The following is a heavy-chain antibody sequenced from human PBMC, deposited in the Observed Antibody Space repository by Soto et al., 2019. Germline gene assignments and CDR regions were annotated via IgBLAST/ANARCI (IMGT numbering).Heavy chain of an antibody. CDR1: GFTFSSYA. V-gene: IGHV3-30-3*01. CDR3: ARDGSNLVVPAAFHLSILEYYGMDV. J-gene: IGHJ6*02. D-gene: IGHD2-2*01. CDR2: ISYDGSNK. Sequence: QVQLVESGRGVVQPGRSLRLSCAASGFTFSSYAMHWVRQAPGKGLEWVAVISYDGSNKYYADSVKGRFTISRDNSKNTLYLQMNSLRAEDTAVYYCARDGSNLVVPAAFHLSILEYYGMDVWGQGTTVTVSS.